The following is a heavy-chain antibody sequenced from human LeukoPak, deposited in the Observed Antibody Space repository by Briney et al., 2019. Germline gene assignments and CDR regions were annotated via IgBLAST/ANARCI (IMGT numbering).Heavy chain of an antibody. CDR3: ARELGDYYYGMDV. D-gene: IGHD3-16*01. Sequence: GGSLRLSCAVSGFTFSSYAMNWVRQAPGKGLEWVSSISSSSYIYYADSVKGRFTISRDNAKNSLYLQMNSLRAEDTAVYYCARELGDYYYGMDVWGQGTTVTVSS. V-gene: IGHV3-21*01. CDR1: GFTFSSYA. J-gene: IGHJ6*02. CDR2: ISSSSYI.